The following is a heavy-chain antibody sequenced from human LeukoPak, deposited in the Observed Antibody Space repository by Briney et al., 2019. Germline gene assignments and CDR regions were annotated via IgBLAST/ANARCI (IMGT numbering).Heavy chain of an antibody. Sequence: PSETLSLTCTVSGDSISSSYWSWIRQPAGKGLEWIGRIHISGSTNYNPSLKSRVTLSIDTSKNQFSLNLSSVTAADTAVYYCARDGLVSGWGGSNPWGQGTLVTVSS. CDR1: GDSISSSY. J-gene: IGHJ5*02. V-gene: IGHV4-4*07. D-gene: IGHD6-19*01. CDR2: IHISGST. CDR3: ARDGLVSGWGGSNP.